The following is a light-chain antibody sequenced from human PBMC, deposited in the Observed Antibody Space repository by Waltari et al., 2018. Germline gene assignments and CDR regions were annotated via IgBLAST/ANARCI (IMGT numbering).Light chain of an antibody. CDR1: QTVGTL. CDR2: AAS. CDR3: LQRSSWPYT. J-gene: IGKJ2*01. V-gene: IGKV3-11*01. Sequence: EIALTQSPATLSLSPAERATLSCSVSQTVGTLLAWYQQKPRRAPRLPIFAASSRSPGIPAKFRGSGSGTDFTLTVNNLEAEDFAVYFCLQRSSWPYTVGPGTRLEIK.